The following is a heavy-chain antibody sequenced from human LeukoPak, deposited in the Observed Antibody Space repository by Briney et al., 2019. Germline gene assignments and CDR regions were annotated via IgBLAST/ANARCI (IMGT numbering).Heavy chain of an antibody. V-gene: IGHV1-46*01. J-gene: IGHJ4*02. CDR2: INPSGGST. Sequence: ASVKVSYKASGYTFTSYYMHWVRQAPGHGLEWMGIINPSGGSTSYAQKFQGRVTMTRDTSTSTVYMELSSLRSEDTAVYYRARVGYSYDSSGYYGFDYWGQGTLVTVSS. D-gene: IGHD3-22*01. CDR3: ARVGYSYDSSGYYGFDY. CDR1: GYTFTSYY.